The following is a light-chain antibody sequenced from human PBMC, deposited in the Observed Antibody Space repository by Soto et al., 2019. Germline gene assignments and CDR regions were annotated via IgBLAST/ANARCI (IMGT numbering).Light chain of an antibody. J-gene: IGLJ1*01. Sequence: QSALTQPASVSGSPGQSITISCTGTSSDVGGYNYVSWYQQHPGKAPKLMIYDVSNRPSGVSNRFSGSKSGNTASLTISGLQAEDEGDYYCSSYTSSSTYVFGSGT. CDR2: DVS. CDR1: SSDVGGYNY. V-gene: IGLV2-14*01. CDR3: SSYTSSSTYV.